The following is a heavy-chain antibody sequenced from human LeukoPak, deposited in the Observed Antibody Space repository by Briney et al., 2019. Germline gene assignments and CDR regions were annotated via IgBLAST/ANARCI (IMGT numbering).Heavy chain of an antibody. CDR3: AKDYYDSGSTPHYYYYYGMDA. Sequence: GGSLRLSCAASGFTFSSYAMSWVRQAPGKGLEWVSAISGSGGSTYYADSVKGRFTISRDNSKNTLYLQMNSLRAEDTAVYYCAKDYYDSGSTPHYYYYYGMDAWGQGTTVTVSS. V-gene: IGHV3-23*01. CDR2: ISGSGGST. D-gene: IGHD3-22*01. CDR1: GFTFSSYA. J-gene: IGHJ6*02.